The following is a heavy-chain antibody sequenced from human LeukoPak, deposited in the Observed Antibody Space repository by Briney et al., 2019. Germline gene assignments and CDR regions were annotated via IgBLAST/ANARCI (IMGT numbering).Heavy chain of an antibody. CDR1: GFTFSSYA. D-gene: IGHD1-26*01. J-gene: IGHJ3*02. V-gene: IGHV3-30*18. CDR3: AKPSGSYYHFGAFDI. Sequence: PGGSLRLSCAASGFTFSSYAMHWVRQAPGKGLEWVAVISYDGSNKYYADSVKGRFTISRDNSKNTLYLQMNSLRVEDTAVYYCAKPSGSYYHFGAFDIWGQGTMVTVSS. CDR2: ISYDGSNK.